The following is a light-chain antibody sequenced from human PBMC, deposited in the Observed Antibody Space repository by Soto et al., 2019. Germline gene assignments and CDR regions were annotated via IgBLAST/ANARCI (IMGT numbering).Light chain of an antibody. V-gene: IGKV1-39*01. J-gene: IGKJ1*01. CDR2: ATS. CDR3: QQSYSIVWT. Sequence: DIQMTQSPSSLSSSIGDRVTITCRASQSISSYLNWYQQKPGKAPNLLIYATSTLQSGVPSRFSGSGSGTDFTLTISSLRPEDFATYYCQQSYSIVWTFGQGTKVDI. CDR1: QSISSY.